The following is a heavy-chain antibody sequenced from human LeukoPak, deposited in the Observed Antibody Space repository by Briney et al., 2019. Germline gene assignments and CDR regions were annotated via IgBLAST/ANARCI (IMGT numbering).Heavy chain of an antibody. D-gene: IGHD2-15*01. J-gene: IGHJ5*02. CDR1: GVTFSSYS. Sequence: GGSLRHSCAASGVTFSSYSFNWVRQAPGKGLEWVSFINGRSSTIYYGDSVKGRFTISRDNAKNSLFLQMNSLRAEDTAVYYCARDPTIPYRSGDSCYPYNWFDTWGQGTLVTVSS. CDR3: ARDPTIPYRSGDSCYPYNWFDT. CDR2: INGRSSTI. V-gene: IGHV3-48*01.